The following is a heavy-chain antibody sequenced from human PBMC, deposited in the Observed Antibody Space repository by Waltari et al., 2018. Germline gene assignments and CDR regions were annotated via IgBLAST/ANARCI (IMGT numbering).Heavy chain of an antibody. CDR2: INNGGGSST. CDR1: GFTVSHNY. V-gene: IGHV3-74*01. J-gene: IGHJ4*02. CDR3: ARGGQLALDY. D-gene: IGHD6-6*01. Sequence: EVQLVESGGGLVQPGASLRLSCAASGFTVSHNYTLWVRQGPGKGLVGISRINNGGGSSTTYADSVKGRFTISKDNAKNTVYLQMNSLRAEDTAVYHCARGGQLALDYWGQGTLVTVSS.